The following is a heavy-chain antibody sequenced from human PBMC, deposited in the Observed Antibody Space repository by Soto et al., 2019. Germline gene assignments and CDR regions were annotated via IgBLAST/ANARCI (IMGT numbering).Heavy chain of an antibody. J-gene: IGHJ3*02. CDR1: GGSFSGYY. Sequence: QVQLQQWGAGLLKPSETLSLTCAVYGGSFSGYYWSWIRQPPGKGLEWIGEINHSGSTNYTPSLKSRVTISVDTSKNQFSLKLSSVTAADTAVYYCARGDYGVPAAFDIWGQGTMVTVSS. V-gene: IGHV4-34*01. CDR3: ARGDYGVPAAFDI. D-gene: IGHD4-17*01. CDR2: INHSGST.